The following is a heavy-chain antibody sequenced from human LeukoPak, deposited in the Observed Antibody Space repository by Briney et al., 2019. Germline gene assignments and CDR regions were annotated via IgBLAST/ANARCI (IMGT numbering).Heavy chain of an antibody. CDR3: ARHNPSYKYCSGGSCLMDV. Sequence: GESLKISCKGSGYSFTSYWIGWVRQMPGKGLEXXXXXXXXDSDTRYGPSFQGQVTISADKSISTAYLQWSSLKASDTAMYYCARHNPSYKYCSGGSCLMDVWGKGTTVTVSS. J-gene: IGHJ6*03. CDR1: GYSFTSYW. V-gene: IGHV5-51*01. D-gene: IGHD2-15*01. CDR2: XXXXDSDT.